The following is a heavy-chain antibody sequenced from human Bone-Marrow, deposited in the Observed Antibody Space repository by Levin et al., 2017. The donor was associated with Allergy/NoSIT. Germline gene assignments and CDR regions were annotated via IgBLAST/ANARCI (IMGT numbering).Heavy chain of an antibody. CDR2: IYHSGST. V-gene: IGHV4-38-2*01. D-gene: IGHD1-26*01. CDR1: GYSISSGYY. J-gene: IGHJ4*02. CDR3: ATYSGSYGLIFDY. Sequence: PSETLSLTCAVSGYSISSGYYWGWIRQPPGKGLEWIGSIYHSGSTYYNPSLKSRVTISVDTSKNQFSLKLSSVTAADTAVYYCATYSGSYGLIFDYWGQGTLVTVSS.